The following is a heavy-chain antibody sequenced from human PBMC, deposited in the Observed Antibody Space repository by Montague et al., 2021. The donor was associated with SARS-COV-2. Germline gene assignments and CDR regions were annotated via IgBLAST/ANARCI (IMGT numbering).Heavy chain of an antibody. CDR3: ARLDLSGWHSYYLYGLDV. Sequence: SETLSLTCTVSGDAISGNTYYWGWIRQPPGKGLEFIASVSSTGSTPYXPSLKSRVTLSVDTSKNEISLKLTSVTAADTSVYYCARLDLSGWHSYYLYGLDVWGPGTMITVSS. D-gene: IGHD6-19*01. V-gene: IGHV4-39*01. CDR2: VSSTGST. CDR1: GDAISGNTYY. J-gene: IGHJ6*01.